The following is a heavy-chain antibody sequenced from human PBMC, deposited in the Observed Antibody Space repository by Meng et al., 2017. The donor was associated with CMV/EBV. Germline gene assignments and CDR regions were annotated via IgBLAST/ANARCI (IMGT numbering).Heavy chain of an antibody. J-gene: IGHJ4*02. CDR3: AKDRGSYYDY. CDR2: IYSGGSST. V-gene: IGHV3-23*03. D-gene: IGHD1-26*01. Sequence: GGSLRLSCAASGFTFSSYAMSWVRQAPGKGLEWVSVIYSGGSSTYYADSVKGRFTISRDNSKNTLYLQMNSLRAEDTVVYYCAKDRGSYYDYWGQGTLVTVSS. CDR1: GFTFSSYA.